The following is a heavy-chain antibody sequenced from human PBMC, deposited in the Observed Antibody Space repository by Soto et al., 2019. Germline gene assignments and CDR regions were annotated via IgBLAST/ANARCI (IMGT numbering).Heavy chain of an antibody. D-gene: IGHD6-13*01. CDR2: IYYSGST. CDR1: GGSISSYY. J-gene: IGHJ4*02. Sequence: PSETLSLTCTVSGGSISSYYWSWIRQPPGKGLEWIGYIYYSGSTNYNPSLKSRVTISVDTSKNRFSLKLSSVTAADTAVYYCARSQYSSSWYGAYYFDYWGQGTLVTVSS. CDR3: ARSQYSSSWYGAYYFDY. V-gene: IGHV4-59*01.